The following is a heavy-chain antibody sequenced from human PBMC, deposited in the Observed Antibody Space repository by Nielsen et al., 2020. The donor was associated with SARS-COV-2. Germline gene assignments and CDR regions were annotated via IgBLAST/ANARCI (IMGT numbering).Heavy chain of an antibody. CDR3: ARDLDTAMAGDY. CDR1: GYTFTSYG. CDR2: ISAYNGNT. J-gene: IGHJ4*02. Sequence: ASVKVSCKASGYTFTSYGISWVRQAPGQGLEWMGWISAYNGNTDYAQKLQGRVTMTTDTSTSTAYMELRSLRSDDTAVYYCARDLDTAMAGDYWGQGTLVTVSS. V-gene: IGHV1-18*01. D-gene: IGHD5-18*01.